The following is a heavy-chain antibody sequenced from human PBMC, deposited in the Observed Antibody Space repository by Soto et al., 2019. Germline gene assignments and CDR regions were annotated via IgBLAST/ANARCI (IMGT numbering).Heavy chain of an antibody. CDR2: IYHSGST. J-gene: IGHJ5*02. V-gene: IGHV4-30-2*01. Sequence: QLQLQESGSGLVKPSQTLSLTCAVSGGSISSGGYSWSWIRQPPGKGLEWIGYIYHSGSTYYNPSLMTRVTISVDRSKKQFSLKLSSVTAADTAVYYCARGIVVVTATRMYNWFDPWGQGTLVTVSS. CDR3: ARGIVVVTATRMYNWFDP. CDR1: GGSISSGGYS. D-gene: IGHD2-21*02.